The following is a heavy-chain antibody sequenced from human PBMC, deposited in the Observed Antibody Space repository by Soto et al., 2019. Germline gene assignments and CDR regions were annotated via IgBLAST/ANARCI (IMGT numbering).Heavy chain of an antibody. J-gene: IGHJ3*02. D-gene: IGHD2-8*01. CDR2: ISASGNT. CDR3: ARLPVTKNAFDI. Sequence: EVQLLESGGGLVQPGGSLRLSCAASGFTFSSYAMSWVRQAPGKGLEWVSSISASGNTYYADSVKGRFTISRDNYKNTLYLEMNSLKAEDTAVYYCARLPVTKNAFDIWGQWTLVTVSS. CDR1: GFTFSSYA. V-gene: IGHV3-23*01.